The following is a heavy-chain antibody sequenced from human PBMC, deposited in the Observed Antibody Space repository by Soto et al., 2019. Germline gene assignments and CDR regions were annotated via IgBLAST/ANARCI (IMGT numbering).Heavy chain of an antibody. J-gene: IGHJ4*02. Sequence: QVQLVQSGVEVKKPGASVKVSCQASGYTFTNYGITWLRQAPGQGLEWMGWVSAYNRNTNYAQRFQDRVTMTTDTSTRTAYMELRNLTSDDTAIYSCARERQYEPLLYWGQGTLVNVSS. V-gene: IGHV1-18*01. CDR3: ARERQYEPLLY. CDR1: GYTFTNYG. CDR2: VSAYNRNT. D-gene: IGHD2-2*01.